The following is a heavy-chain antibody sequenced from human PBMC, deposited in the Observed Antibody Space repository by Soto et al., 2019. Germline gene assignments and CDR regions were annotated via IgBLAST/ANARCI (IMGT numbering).Heavy chain of an antibody. CDR2: ITSNGDST. CDR1: GFDFNKYA. V-gene: IGHV3-23*01. Sequence: XGSLRLSCAAFGFDFNKYAMTWVRQAPGKGLQWVPSITSNGDSTYYADSVKGRFTTSRENSKNTLYLQMNSLRADDTAVFYCAKDSPSYTTSPFYFDPWGQGPLVTVSS. CDR3: AKDSPSYTTSPFYFDP. D-gene: IGHD2-2*02. J-gene: IGHJ4*02.